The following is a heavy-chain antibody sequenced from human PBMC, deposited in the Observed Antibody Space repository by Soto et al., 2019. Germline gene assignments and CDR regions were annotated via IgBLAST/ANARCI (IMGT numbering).Heavy chain of an antibody. V-gene: IGHV1-18*01. CDR2: VSGYNGLT. CDR1: GYTFFSYG. J-gene: IGHJ5*02. D-gene: IGHD1-26*01. Sequence: QVKLEQSGAEVKKPGASVKVSCKASGYTFFSYGITWVRQAPGQGLEWMGWVSGYNGLTNYAQKFQGRVTMTRDISTTTAYMELRNLRSDDTAVYYCARLVGPTSSDNWFDPWGQGTLVTVSS. CDR3: ARLVGPTSSDNWFDP.